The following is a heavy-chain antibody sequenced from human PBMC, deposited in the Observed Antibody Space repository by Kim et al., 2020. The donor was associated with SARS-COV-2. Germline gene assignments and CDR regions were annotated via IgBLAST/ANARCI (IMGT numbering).Heavy chain of an antibody. D-gene: IGHD6-13*01. J-gene: IGHJ4*02. CDR1: GFTFSDYY. CDR2: ISSSSSNT. V-gene: IGHV3-11*05. CDR3: ARDYWGTPSRDRIAAAGTLDY. Sequence: GGSLRLSCAASGFTFSDYYMSWIRQAPGKGLEWVSYISSSSSNTNYADSVKGRFTISRDNAKNSLYLQMNSLRAEDTAVYYCARDYWGTPSRDRIAAAGTLDYWGQGTLVTVSS.